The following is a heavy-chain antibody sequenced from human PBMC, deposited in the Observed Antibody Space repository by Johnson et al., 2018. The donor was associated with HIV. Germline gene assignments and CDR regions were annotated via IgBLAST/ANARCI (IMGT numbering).Heavy chain of an antibody. CDR2: IGSAGDT. V-gene: IGHV3-13*01. CDR1: GFTFSSYD. Sequence: VQLVESGGGLVQPGGSLRLSCAASGFTFSSYDMYWVRQASGKGLEWVSTIGSAGDTYYTDSVKGRFTISRENARNSFYLQMNSLRAGDTAVYYCARGSGSYDLVKGAFDFWGQGTIVTVSS. J-gene: IGHJ3*01. CDR3: ARGSGSYDLVKGAFDF. D-gene: IGHD1-26*01.